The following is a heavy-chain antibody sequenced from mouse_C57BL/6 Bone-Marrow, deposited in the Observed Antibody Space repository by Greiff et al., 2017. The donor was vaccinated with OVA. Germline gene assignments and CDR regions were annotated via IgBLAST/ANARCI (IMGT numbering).Heavy chain of an antibody. CDR2: IYPGGGYT. V-gene: IGHV1-63*01. CDR3: ARKRASYDGYDY. J-gene: IGHJ2*01. D-gene: IGHD2-3*01. CDR1: GYTFTNYW. Sequence: VQLQQSGAELVRPGTSVKMSCKASGYTFTNYWIGWAKQRPGHGLEWIGNIYPGGGYTNYNEKFKGKATLTADKSSSTAYMQFSSLTSEDSAIYYGARKRASYDGYDYGGQGTTLTVSA.